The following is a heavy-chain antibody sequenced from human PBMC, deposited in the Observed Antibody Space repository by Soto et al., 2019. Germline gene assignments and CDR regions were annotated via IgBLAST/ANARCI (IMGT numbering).Heavy chain of an antibody. D-gene: IGHD6-6*01. CDR3: ARRRVSAARLSYYFDY. J-gene: IGHJ4*02. CDR2: IIPIFGTA. V-gene: IGHV1-69*13. CDR1: GGTFSSYA. Sequence: SVKVSCKASGGTFSSYAISWVRQAPGQGLEWMGGIIPIFGTANYAQKFQGRVTITADESTSTAYMELSSLRSEDTAVYYCARRRVSAARLSYYFDYWGQGTLVTVSS.